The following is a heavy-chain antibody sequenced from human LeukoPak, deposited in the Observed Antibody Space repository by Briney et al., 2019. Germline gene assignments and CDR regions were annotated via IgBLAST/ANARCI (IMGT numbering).Heavy chain of an antibody. Sequence: PSETLSLTCTVSGGSISSYYWSWIRQPPGKGLEWIAYISDIGSINYNPSLKSRVTISLDTSKNQFSLKLSSVTAADTAVYYCAGHHPRNTVDFWGQGTLVTVS. CDR1: GGSISSYY. D-gene: IGHD2/OR15-2a*01. CDR2: ISDIGSI. CDR3: AGHHPRNTVDF. J-gene: IGHJ4*02. V-gene: IGHV4-59*08.